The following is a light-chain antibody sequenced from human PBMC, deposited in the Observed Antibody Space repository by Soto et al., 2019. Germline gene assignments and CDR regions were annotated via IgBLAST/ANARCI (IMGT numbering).Light chain of an antibody. J-gene: IGKJ5*01. CDR2: GAS. CDR1: QSVSSSY. V-gene: IGKV3D-15*01. Sequence: EIVLTQSPATLSVSPGERATLSCRAIQSVSSSYLAWYQQKPGQAPRLLIYGASSRATGIPDRFSGSGSGTEFTLTISSLQSEDFAVYYCQQYNNWPPITFGQGTRLEIK. CDR3: QQYNNWPPIT.